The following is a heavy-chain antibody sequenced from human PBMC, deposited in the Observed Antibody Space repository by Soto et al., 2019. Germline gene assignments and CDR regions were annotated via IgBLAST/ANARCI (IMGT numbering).Heavy chain of an antibody. D-gene: IGHD2-21*02. J-gene: IGHJ5*02. Sequence: QVQLQESGPGLVKPSQTLSLTCTVSGGSISSGGYYWSWIRQHPGKGLEWIGYTYYSGSTYYNPSLKCRVTMSVDTSKNRFTLKLSSVTAADTAVYYCASTLAYCGGDCREDWFDPWGQGTLVTVSS. CDR1: GGSISSGGYY. CDR3: ASTLAYCGGDCREDWFDP. V-gene: IGHV4-31*03. CDR2: TYYSGST.